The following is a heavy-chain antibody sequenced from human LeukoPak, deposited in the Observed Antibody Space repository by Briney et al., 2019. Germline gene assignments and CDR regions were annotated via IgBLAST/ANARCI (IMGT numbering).Heavy chain of an antibody. CDR2: IGDDVVST. CDR1: GFTFSSLA. J-gene: IGHJ5*02. V-gene: IGHV3-23*01. CDR3: ARDAEPTGWFDP. D-gene: IGHD4-17*01. Sequence: PGGSLRLSCAASGFTFSSLAMSWVRQAPGKGLEWVSAIGDDVVSTYYAESVKGRFTISRDNSKNTLYLQMNSLRAEDTATYYCARDAEPTGWFDPWGQGTLVTVSS.